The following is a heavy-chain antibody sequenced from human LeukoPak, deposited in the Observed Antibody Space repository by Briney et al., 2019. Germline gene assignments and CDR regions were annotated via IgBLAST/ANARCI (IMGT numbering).Heavy chain of an antibody. J-gene: IGHJ4*02. CDR1: GGSISSYY. D-gene: IGHD6-13*01. Sequence: RPSETLSLTCTVSGGSISSYYWSWIRQPPGKGLEWIGYIYYSGSTNYNPSLKSRVTISVDTSKNQFSLKLSSVTAADTAVYYCAREGIAAAGTAGSYFDYWGQGTLATVSS. CDR2: IYYSGST. V-gene: IGHV4-59*01. CDR3: AREGIAAAGTAGSYFDY.